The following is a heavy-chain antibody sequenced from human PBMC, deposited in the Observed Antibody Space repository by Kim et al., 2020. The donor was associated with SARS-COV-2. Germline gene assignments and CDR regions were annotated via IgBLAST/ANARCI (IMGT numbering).Heavy chain of an antibody. CDR2: SGGST. V-gene: IGHV1-46*01. J-gene: IGHJ4*02. Sequence: SGGSTRYAQKFQGRVTMTRDTSTSTVYMELSSLRSEDTAVYYCARLKADYWGQGTLVTVSS. CDR3: ARLKADY.